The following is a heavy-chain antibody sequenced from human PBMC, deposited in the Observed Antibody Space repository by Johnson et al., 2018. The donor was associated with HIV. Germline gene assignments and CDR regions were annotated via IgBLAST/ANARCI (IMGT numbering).Heavy chain of an antibody. Sequence: QVQLVESGGGLVQPGGSLRLSCAASGITVSSSYMSWVRQAPGKGLEWVAVISYDGSNKYYADSVKGRFTISRDNSKNTLYLQMNSLRAEDTAVYYFAKEPAVGYSGSFSGGFDIWGQGTMVTVSS. V-gene: IGHV3-30*18. CDR1: GITVSSSY. J-gene: IGHJ3*02. CDR3: AKEPAVGYSGSFSGGFDI. CDR2: ISYDGSNK. D-gene: IGHD1-26*01.